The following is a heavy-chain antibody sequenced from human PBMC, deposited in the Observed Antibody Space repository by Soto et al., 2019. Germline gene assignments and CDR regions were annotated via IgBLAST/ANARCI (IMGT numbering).Heavy chain of an antibody. V-gene: IGHV1-18*01. D-gene: IGHD6-19*01. Sequence: QVQLVQSGGEVKKPGASVKVSCKASGYMFISYGMSWVRQAPGQGLEWMGWISGYNGKTNYAEKFQGRVAMTTDTSTTTVYMELRSLTSDDTAVYYCARDETYTSGWYFEHWGQGTLVTVSS. CDR2: ISGYNGKT. CDR1: GYMFISYG. CDR3: ARDETYTSGWYFEH. J-gene: IGHJ4*02.